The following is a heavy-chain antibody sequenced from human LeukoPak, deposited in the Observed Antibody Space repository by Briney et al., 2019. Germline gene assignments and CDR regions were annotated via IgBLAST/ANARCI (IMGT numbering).Heavy chain of an antibody. CDR1: GGSISSHY. CDR2: IYYNGST. Sequence: PSETLSLTCTVSGGSISSHYWSWIRQPPGKELEWIGYIYYNGSTNYNPPLKSRVTISVDTSKNQFSLKLRSVTAADTAVYYCARKRSPIYFDSWGQGTLVTVSS. CDR3: ARKRSPIYFDS. V-gene: IGHV4-59*11. J-gene: IGHJ4*02.